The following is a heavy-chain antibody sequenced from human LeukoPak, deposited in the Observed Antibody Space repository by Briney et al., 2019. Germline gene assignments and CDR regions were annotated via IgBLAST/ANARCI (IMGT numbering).Heavy chain of an antibody. D-gene: IGHD1-14*01. CDR2: ISVGSDVI. CDR1: GLTFSNSA. V-gene: IGHV3-23*01. Sequence: AGGSLRLSCAVSGLTFSNSAMSWVRQAPGKGLEWVSAISVGSDVIYYADSVKGRFAISRDNSKNTLYLQMNSLRAEDTAVYYCARDLPGGGGDYWGQGTLVTVSS. J-gene: IGHJ4*02. CDR3: ARDLPGGGGDY.